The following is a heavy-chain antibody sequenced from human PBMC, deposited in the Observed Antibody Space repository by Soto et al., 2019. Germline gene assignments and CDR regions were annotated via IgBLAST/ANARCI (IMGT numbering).Heavy chain of an antibody. Sequence: SETLSLTCSVSDDSINSDKYYWGWIRHPPGKGLEWIGGIYYRGNAYYNPSLQTRVTISLDKSKSQFSLKLNSVTAADSAVYFCARLEGLATISYYFDFWGPGALVTVSS. CDR1: DDSINSDKYY. J-gene: IGHJ4*02. D-gene: IGHD3-9*01. V-gene: IGHV4-39*01. CDR2: IYYRGNA. CDR3: ARLEGLATISYYFDF.